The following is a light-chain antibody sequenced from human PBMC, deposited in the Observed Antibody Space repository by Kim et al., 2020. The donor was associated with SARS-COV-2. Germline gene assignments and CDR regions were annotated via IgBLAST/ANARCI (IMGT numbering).Light chain of an antibody. CDR1: QSLLHSNGYNY. CDR3: MQALQILYS. J-gene: IGKJ2*03. Sequence: EPACISCRSSQSLLHSNGYNYLDWYLQKPGQSPQLLIYLGSNRASGVPDRFSGSGSGTDFTLKISRVEAEDVGVYYCMQALQILYSFGQGTKLEI. CDR2: LGS. V-gene: IGKV2-28*01.